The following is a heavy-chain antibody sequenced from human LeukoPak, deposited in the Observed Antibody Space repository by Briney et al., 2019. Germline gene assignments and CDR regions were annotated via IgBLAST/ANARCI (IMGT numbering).Heavy chain of an antibody. CDR3: ARDRSTTHFDY. CDR1: GFSFSSHT. V-gene: IGHV3-33*08. J-gene: IGHJ4*02. CDR2: IWYDGSNT. D-gene: IGHD5/OR15-5a*01. Sequence: PGRSLSPSCAASGFSFSSHTMHWVRQAPGKGLEWVAMIWYDGSNTYYADSVKGRFTISRDNSRNTLFLQMDSLRAEDTAVYYCARDRSTTHFDYWGQGTLVTVSS.